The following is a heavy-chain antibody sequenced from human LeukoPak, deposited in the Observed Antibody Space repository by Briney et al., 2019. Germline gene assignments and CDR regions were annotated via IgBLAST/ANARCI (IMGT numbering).Heavy chain of an antibody. Sequence: GGSLRLSCAASGFTFSSYGMHWVRQAPGKGLEWVAFIRYDGSNKYYADSVKGRFTISRDNAKNSLYLQMNSLRAEDTALYYCAREGDGYFGRRFDYWGQGTLVTVSS. J-gene: IGHJ4*02. CDR3: AREGDGYFGRRFDY. D-gene: IGHD5-24*01. CDR1: GFTFSSYG. CDR2: IRYDGSNK. V-gene: IGHV3-30*02.